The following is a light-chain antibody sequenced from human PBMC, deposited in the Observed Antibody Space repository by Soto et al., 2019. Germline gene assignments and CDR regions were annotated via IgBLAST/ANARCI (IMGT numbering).Light chain of an antibody. CDR3: HQYNNWPPWT. CDR1: QSISSNF. CDR2: DAS. V-gene: IGKV3-15*01. J-gene: IGKJ1*01. Sequence: EIVLTQSPGTLSLSPGEGATLSCRASQSISSNFLAWYQQKPGQAPRLLIYDASTRATGIPARFSGSGSGTEFTLTISSLQSEDFAVYYCHQYNNWPPWTFGQGTKVDI.